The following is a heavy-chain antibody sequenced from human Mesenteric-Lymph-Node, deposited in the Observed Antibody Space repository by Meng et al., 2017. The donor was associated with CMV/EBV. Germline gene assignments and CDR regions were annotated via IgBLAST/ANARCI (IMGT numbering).Heavy chain of an antibody. D-gene: IGHD2-15*01. CDR3: ARGPSRYCSGGSCSHYFDY. CDR1: GFTFSGYA. CDR2: ISYDGSNK. J-gene: IGHJ4*02. Sequence: GGSLRLSCAASGFTFSGYAMHWVRQAPGKGLEWVAVISYDGSNKYYADSVKGRFTISRDNSKNTLYLQMNSLRAEDTAVYYCARGPSRYCSGGSCSHYFDYWGQGTLVTVSS. V-gene: IGHV3-30*04.